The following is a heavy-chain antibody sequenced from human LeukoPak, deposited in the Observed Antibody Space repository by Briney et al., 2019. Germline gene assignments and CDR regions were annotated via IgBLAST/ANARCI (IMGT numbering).Heavy chain of an antibody. V-gene: IGHV1-2*02. CDR1: GYTFTDYY. CDR2: INPNSGGT. CDR3: ARGYSYYFEF. Sequence: ASVKVSCKASGYTFTDYYMHWVRQAPGQGLEWMGWINPNSGGTNYAQRFQGRVTMTRDTSISTAYMELSGLRSDDTAVYYCARGYSYYFEFWGQGTLVTVSS. J-gene: IGHJ4*02. D-gene: IGHD1-1*01.